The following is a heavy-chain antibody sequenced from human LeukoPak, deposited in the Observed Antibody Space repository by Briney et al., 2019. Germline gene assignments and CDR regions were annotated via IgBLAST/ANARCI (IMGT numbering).Heavy chain of an antibody. J-gene: IGHJ4*02. CDR3: ARVFNSNYVYEY. CDR2: INPNSGGT. CDR1: GYAFIGYY. Sequence: GASVKVSCKASGYAFIGYYMHWVRQAPGQGLEWMGWINPNSGGTNYEQKFQGRVTMTRDTSISTAYMELSRLRSDDTAVYYCARVFNSNYVYEYWGQGTLVTVSS. D-gene: IGHD4-11*01. V-gene: IGHV1-2*02.